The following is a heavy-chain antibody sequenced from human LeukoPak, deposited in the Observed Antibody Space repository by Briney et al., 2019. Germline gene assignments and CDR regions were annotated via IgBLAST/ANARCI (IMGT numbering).Heavy chain of an antibody. J-gene: IGHJ4*02. CDR3: AKRSPPY. V-gene: IGHV3-66*04. D-gene: IGHD3-10*01. CDR2: IYISGIT. CDR1: GFSITTND. Sequence: GGSLRLSCTASGFSITTNDMNWVRQAPGKGPEWVALIYISGITKYADSVQARFTISRDNSKSTLYLQMNSLRAEDTAVYYCAKRSPPYWGQGTLVTVSS.